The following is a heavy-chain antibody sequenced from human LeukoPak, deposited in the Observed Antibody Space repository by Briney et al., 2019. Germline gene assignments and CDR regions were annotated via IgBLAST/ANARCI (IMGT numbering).Heavy chain of an antibody. CDR2: IKSDGKT. CDR1: GFSFSSYW. Sequence: GGSLRLSCAASGFSFSSYWMHWVRQAPGKGRVWVSRIKSDGKTNYADSVKGRFTISGDNAKNTVSLQMNSLRAEDTGVYYCARAPSEIGGYYPEYFRQWGQGTLVTVSS. V-gene: IGHV3-74*01. J-gene: IGHJ1*01. D-gene: IGHD3-22*01. CDR3: ARAPSEIGGYYPEYFRQ.